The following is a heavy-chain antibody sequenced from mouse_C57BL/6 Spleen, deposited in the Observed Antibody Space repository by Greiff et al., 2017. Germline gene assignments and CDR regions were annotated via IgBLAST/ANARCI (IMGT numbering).Heavy chain of an antibody. CDR2: IWGGGST. V-gene: IGHV2-9*01. D-gene: IGHD2-4*01. J-gene: IGHJ4*01. CDR3: AKHIYYDYDGAMDY. CDR1: GFSLTSYG. Sequence: VQLVESGPGLVAPSQSLSITCTVSGFSLTSYGVDWVRQPPGKGLEWLGVIWGGGSTNYNSALMSRLSISKDNSKSQVVLKMNSLEADDTAIYYCAKHIYYDYDGAMDYWGQGTSVTVSS.